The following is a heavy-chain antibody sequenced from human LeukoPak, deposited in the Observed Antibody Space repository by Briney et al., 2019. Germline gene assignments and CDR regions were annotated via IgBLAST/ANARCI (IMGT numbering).Heavy chain of an antibody. V-gene: IGHV1-2*02. CDR2: INPNRGGT. D-gene: IGHD2-2*01. J-gene: IGHJ2*01. CDR1: GYTFTGYY. CDR3: ATRYCSSTSCYPSYSYFDL. Sequence: ASVKVSCKASGYTFTGYYMHWVRQAPGQGLEWMGWINPNRGGTNYAQKLQGRVTMTRDTSISTAYMELSRLRSDDTAVYYCATRYCSSTSCYPSYSYFDLWGRGTLVTVSS.